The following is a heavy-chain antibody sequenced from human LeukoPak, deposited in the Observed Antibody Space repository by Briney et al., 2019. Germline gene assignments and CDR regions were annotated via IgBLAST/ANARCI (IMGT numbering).Heavy chain of an antibody. D-gene: IGHD6-13*01. V-gene: IGHV5-10-1*01. CDR1: GYSFTSYW. CDR3: AREGLAAAAWFDP. Sequence: GESLKISCKGSGYSFTSYWISWVRQMPGKGLEWMGRIDPSDSYTNYSPSFQGHVTISADKSISTAYLQWSSLEASDTAMYYCAREGLAAAAWFDPWGQGTLVTVSS. CDR2: IDPSDSYT. J-gene: IGHJ5*02.